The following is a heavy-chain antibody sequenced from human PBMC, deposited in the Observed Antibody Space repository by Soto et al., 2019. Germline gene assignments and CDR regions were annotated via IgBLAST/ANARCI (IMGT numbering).Heavy chain of an antibody. J-gene: IGHJ4*02. CDR1: DDSFNSDNYY. CDR3: ARLEGLATISYYFDF. V-gene: IGHV4-39*01. D-gene: IGHD3-9*01. Sequence: QLQLQESGPGLVKPSETLSLTCSVSDDSFNSDNYYWGWIRQPPGKGLEWIGSIYYRGNAYYNPSLQTRVTISLDKSKSQFSLKLNSVTAADSAVYFCARLEGLATISYYFDFWGPGALVTVSS. CDR2: IYYRGNA.